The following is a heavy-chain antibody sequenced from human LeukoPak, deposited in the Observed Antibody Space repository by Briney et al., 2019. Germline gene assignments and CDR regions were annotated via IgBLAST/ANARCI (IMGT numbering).Heavy chain of an antibody. CDR1: GFTFSSYE. V-gene: IGHV3-48*03. Sequence: GESLRLSCAASGFTFSSYEMNWVRQAPGKGLEWVSYISSSGSTIYYADSVKGRFTISRDNAKNSLYLQMSSLRAEDTAVYYCARHGSITMVRGRLRYYYMDVWGKGTTVTISS. CDR3: ARHGSITMVRGRLRYYYMDV. J-gene: IGHJ6*03. D-gene: IGHD3-10*01. CDR2: ISSSGSTI.